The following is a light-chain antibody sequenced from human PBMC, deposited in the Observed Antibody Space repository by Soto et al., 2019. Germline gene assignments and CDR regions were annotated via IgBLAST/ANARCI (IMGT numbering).Light chain of an antibody. CDR3: CSSAPESTYV. V-gene: IGLV2-23*01. J-gene: IGLJ1*01. Sequence: QSVLAQPASVSGSPGQSITISCTGTSRDVGAYNSVSWYQQHPHRAPQVIIYKGTQRPSGVSNRFSGSTSGNAASLTISALQADDEADSFCCSSAPESTYVFGNGTKVTVL. CDR2: KGT. CDR1: SRDVGAYNS.